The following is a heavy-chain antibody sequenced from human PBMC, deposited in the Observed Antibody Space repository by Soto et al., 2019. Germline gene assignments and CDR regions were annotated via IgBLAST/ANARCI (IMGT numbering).Heavy chain of an antibody. V-gene: IGHV1-58*01. J-gene: IGHJ3*02. D-gene: IGHD3-3*01. CDR2: IVVGSGNT. CDR1: GFTFTSSA. Sequence: GASVKVSCKASGFTFTSSAVQWVRQARGQRLEWIGWIVVGSGNTNYAQKFQERVTMTRDMSTSTAYMELRSLRSDDTAVYYCARDVLRFLEWLLPSGDAFDIWGQGTMVTVS. CDR3: ARDVLRFLEWLLPSGDAFDI.